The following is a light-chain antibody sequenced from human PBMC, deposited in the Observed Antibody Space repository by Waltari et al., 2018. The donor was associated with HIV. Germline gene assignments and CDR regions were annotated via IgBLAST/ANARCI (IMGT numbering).Light chain of an antibody. Sequence: DIQMTRSPSSLSASVGDRVTITCRASQGVNNYLAWYQQRPGTVPKLLIYAASTLRSGVPSRFSGSGSGTDFTLTISSLQPEDVATYYWQKYDGAPWTFGQGTKVEV. CDR2: AAS. V-gene: IGKV1-27*01. J-gene: IGKJ1*01. CDR3: QKYDGAPWT. CDR1: QGVNNY.